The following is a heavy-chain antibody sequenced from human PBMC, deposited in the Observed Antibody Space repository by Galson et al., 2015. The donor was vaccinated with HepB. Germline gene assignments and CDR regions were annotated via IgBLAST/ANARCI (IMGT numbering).Heavy chain of an antibody. V-gene: IGHV1-3*01. J-gene: IGHJ4*02. CDR1: GYTFTSYA. D-gene: IGHD3-10*01. Sequence: SVKVSCKASGYTFTSYAMHWVRQAPGQRLEWMGWINAGNGNTKYSQKFQGRVTITRDTSASTAYMELSSLRSEDTAVYYCARVITMVRGGLDYWGQGTLVTVSS. CDR3: ARVITMVRGGLDY. CDR2: INAGNGNT.